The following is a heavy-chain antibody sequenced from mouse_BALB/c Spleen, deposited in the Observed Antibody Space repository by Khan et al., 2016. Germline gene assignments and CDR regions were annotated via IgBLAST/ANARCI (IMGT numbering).Heavy chain of an antibody. Sequence: QVQLQQPGAELVKPGASVKLSCKASGYTFTSYWMHWVKQRPGQGLEWIGEINPSNGRTNYNEKFKSKATLTVDKSYSTAYMQLSSLPSEDSAVFSCALHYYGSSYGFAYWGQGTLVTVSA. CDR2: INPSNGRT. CDR3: ALHYYGSSYGFAY. CDR1: GYTFTSYW. J-gene: IGHJ3*01. D-gene: IGHD1-1*01. V-gene: IGHV1S81*02.